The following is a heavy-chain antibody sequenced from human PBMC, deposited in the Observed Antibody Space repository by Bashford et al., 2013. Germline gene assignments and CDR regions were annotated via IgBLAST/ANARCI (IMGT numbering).Heavy chain of an antibody. CDR3: ARDFSYGSGGPPGRYCDF. Sequence: VRQAPGKGLEWVAVISYDGNQKYYADSVKGRFSISRDNSKNTLYLQMNSLRAEDTAVYYCARDFSYGSGGPPGRYCDFWGQGTLVTVSS. CDR2: ISYDGNQK. V-gene: IGHV3-30*04. J-gene: IGHJ4*02. D-gene: IGHD3-10*01.